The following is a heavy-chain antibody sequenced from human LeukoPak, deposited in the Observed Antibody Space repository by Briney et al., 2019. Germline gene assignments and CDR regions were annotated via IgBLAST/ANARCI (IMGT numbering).Heavy chain of an antibody. D-gene: IGHD2-2*01. Sequence: GGSLRLSCAASGFTFSGFWMHWVRQAPGKGLVWVSCISFDGSDATYADSVKGRFTISRDNSKNTLYLQMNSLRAEDTAVYYCARDSQQNYGMDVWGQGTTVTVSS. CDR1: GFTFSGFW. V-gene: IGHV3-74*01. CDR3: ARDSQQNYGMDV. CDR2: ISFDGSDA. J-gene: IGHJ6*02.